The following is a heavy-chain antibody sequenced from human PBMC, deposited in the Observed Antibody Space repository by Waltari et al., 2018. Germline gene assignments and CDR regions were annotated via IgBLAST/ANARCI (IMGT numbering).Heavy chain of an antibody. V-gene: IGHV3-48*01. CDR2: ISSSSSTI. D-gene: IGHD4-17*01. CDR3: SGDPSSHFDY. CDR1: GFTFSSYS. J-gene: IGHJ4*02. Sequence: EVQLVESGGGLVQPGGSLRLSCAASGFTFSSYSMNWVRQAPGKGLEWVSYISSSSSTIYYADSVKGRFTISRDNAKNSLYLQMNSLRAEDTAVYYCSGDPSSHFDYWGQGTLVTVSS.